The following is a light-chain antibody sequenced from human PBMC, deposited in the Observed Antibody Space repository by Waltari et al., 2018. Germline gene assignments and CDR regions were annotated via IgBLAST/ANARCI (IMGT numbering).Light chain of an antibody. CDR2: GAS. Sequence: ASQSVRVSLAWYQQKARRAPRLLIYGASSRATGIPDRFSGSGSVTDFSLTISRLEPEDFAVYYCQHYVRLPATFGQGTKVEIK. J-gene: IGKJ1*01. CDR3: QHYVRLPAT. CDR1: QSVRVS. V-gene: IGKV3-20*01.